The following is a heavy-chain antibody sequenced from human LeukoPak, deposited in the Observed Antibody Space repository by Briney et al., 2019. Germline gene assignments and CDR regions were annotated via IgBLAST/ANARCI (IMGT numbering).Heavy chain of an antibody. Sequence: GGSLRLSCVASGFSFGDYSMHWVRQAPGKGLEWVSGVSWDGNNIGYADSVKGRFTISRDNAKNSLYLQMNSLRAEDTALYYCGKSTVGRYNCYMDVWGKGTTVTVSS. CDR1: GFSFGDYS. V-gene: IGHV3-9*01. CDR3: GKSTVGRYNCYMDV. CDR2: VSWDGNNI. J-gene: IGHJ6*03. D-gene: IGHD3-10*01.